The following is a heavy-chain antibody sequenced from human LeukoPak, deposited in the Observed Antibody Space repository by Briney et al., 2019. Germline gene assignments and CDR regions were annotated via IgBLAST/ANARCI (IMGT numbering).Heavy chain of an antibody. J-gene: IGHJ6*04. CDR2: VIPIFGKT. CDR3: ARVIWGSRHFYHAMDV. CDR1: GGSFGSYA. V-gene: IGHV1-69*13. D-gene: IGHD3-16*01. Sequence: SVKVSCKASGGSFGSYAFTWVRQAPGQGLEWMGGVIPIFGKTNYAPKFQGRVTITADESTGTVFMEVSSLRFEDTAMYYCARVIWGSRHFYHAMDVWGKGTTVTVSS.